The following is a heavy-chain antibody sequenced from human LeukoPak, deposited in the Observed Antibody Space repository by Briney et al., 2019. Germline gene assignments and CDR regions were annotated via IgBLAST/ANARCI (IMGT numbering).Heavy chain of an antibody. J-gene: IGHJ6*04. CDR2: ISSSSSYI. Sequence: PGGSLRLSCAASGFTSSSYSMNWVRQAPGKGLEWVSSISSSSSYIYYADSVKGRFTISRDNAKNSLYLQMNSLRAEDTAVYYCARGIAAARHYYGMDVWGKGTTVTVSS. CDR3: ARGIAAARHYYGMDV. D-gene: IGHD6-13*01. CDR1: GFTSSSYS. V-gene: IGHV3-21*01.